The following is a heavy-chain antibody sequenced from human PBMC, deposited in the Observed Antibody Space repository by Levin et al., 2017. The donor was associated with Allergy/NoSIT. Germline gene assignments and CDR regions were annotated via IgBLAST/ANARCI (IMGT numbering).Heavy chain of an antibody. CDR1: GYTFTSYD. D-gene: IGHD3-3*01. CDR3: ARNPVEYDFWSGYYSSSRYGMDV. J-gene: IGHJ6*02. CDR2: MNPNSGNT. Sequence: ASVKVSCKASGYTFTSYDINWVRQATGQGIEWMGWMNPNSGNTGYAQKFQGRVTMTRNTSISTAYMELSSLRSEDTAVYYCARNPVEYDFWSGYYSSSRYGMDVWGQGTTVTVSS. V-gene: IGHV1-8*01.